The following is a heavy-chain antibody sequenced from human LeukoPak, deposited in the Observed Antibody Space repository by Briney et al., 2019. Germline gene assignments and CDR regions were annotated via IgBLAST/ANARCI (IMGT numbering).Heavy chain of an antibody. CDR2: IYPGDSDT. CDR1: GYSFSDYW. D-gene: IGHD6-13*01. CDR3: ARHPIASGGAYNWFAP. V-gene: IGHV5-51*01. Sequence: GESLKISCKGSGYSFSDYWIGWVRQMPGKGLEWMGIIYPGDSDTRYSPSYQGQVSISADKSISTAYLQWISLKASDTAMYYCARHPIASGGAYNWFAPWGQGTLVTVSS. J-gene: IGHJ5*02.